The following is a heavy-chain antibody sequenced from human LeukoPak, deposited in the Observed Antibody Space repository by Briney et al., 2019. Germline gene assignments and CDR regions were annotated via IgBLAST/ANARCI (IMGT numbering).Heavy chain of an antibody. CDR1: GGSISSSSYY. CDR3: ARDGGYYDSSGYYYELGFDP. CDR2: IYYSGST. D-gene: IGHD3-22*01. J-gene: IGHJ5*02. Sequence: SETLSLTCTVSGGSISSSSYYWGWIRQPPGKGLEWIGSIYYSGSTYYNPSLKSRVTISVDTSKNQFSLKLSSVTAADTAVYYCARDGGYYDSSGYYYELGFDPWGQGTLVTVSS. V-gene: IGHV4-39*07.